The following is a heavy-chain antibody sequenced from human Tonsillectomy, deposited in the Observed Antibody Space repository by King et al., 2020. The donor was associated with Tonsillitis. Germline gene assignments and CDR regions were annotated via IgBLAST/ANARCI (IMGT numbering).Heavy chain of an antibody. D-gene: IGHD7-27*01. J-gene: IGHJ3*02. V-gene: IGHV3-30*01. Sequence: VQLVESGGGVVQPGRSLRLSCASSGFTFSPYAMHWVRQAPGKGLAGVALIPYDGSKKYYADSVKGRFTVSRDNSTNTLYLQMNSLRAEDTAVYYCARARRLGNAFDIWGQGTMVIVSS. CDR1: GFTFSPYA. CDR2: IPYDGSKK. CDR3: ARARRLGNAFDI.